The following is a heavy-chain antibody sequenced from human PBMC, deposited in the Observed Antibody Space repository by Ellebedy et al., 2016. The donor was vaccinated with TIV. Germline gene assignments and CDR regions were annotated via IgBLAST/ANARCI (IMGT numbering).Heavy chain of an antibody. CDR2: ITTTGNFI. V-gene: IGHV3-21*01. D-gene: IGHD3-22*01. J-gene: IGHJ4*02. CDR3: ARDSLYYHDTSGSYFFDY. Sequence: GESLKISCAASGFTFSRFNMNWVRQSPGKGLDWVTSITTTGNFIYYADSVKGRFTISRDNAENSLYLQMDSLRAEDTGLYFCARDSLYYHDTSGSYFFDYWGQGTLVTVSS. CDR1: GFTFSRFN.